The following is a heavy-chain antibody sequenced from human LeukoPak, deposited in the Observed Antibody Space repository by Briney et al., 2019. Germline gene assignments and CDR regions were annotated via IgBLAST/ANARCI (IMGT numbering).Heavy chain of an antibody. Sequence: PSETLSLTCTVSGSSISSGVYYWSWIRQPAGKGLEWIGRIHTRGTTNYNPSLKSRATISVDTPKSQFSLNLSSVTAADTGVYYCARAPEYGWGSYLLYWGQGIQVTVSS. D-gene: IGHD3-10*01. V-gene: IGHV4-61*02. CDR2: IHTRGTT. J-gene: IGHJ4*02. CDR3: ARAPEYGWGSYLLY. CDR1: GSSISSGVYY.